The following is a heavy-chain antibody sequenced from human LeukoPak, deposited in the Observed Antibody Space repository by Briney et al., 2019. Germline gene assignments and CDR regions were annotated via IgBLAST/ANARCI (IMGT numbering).Heavy chain of an antibody. V-gene: IGHV5-51*01. CDR3: ARQKYYYDSSGYYPAGMDV. Sequence: GESLKISCKGSGYSFTTYWIGWVRQMPGKGLEWMGIIYPGDSDTRYSPSFQGQVTISADKSISTAYLQWSSLKASDTAMYYCARQKYYYDSSGYYPAGMDVWGQGTTVTVSS. CDR2: IYPGDSDT. J-gene: IGHJ6*02. CDR1: GYSFTTYW. D-gene: IGHD3-22*01.